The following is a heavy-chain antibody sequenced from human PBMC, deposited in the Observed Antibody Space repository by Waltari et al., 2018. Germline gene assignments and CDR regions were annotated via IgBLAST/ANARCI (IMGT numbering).Heavy chain of an antibody. CDR2: INYSGTT. J-gene: IGHJ2*01. CDR1: GGSVSTTNYY. Sequence: VQLQESGPGLVKPSETLSLTCTVSGGSVSTTNYYWAWIRQPPGKRLEWIGSINYSGTTYYNPSLKSRVTMSVDTSENQFSLKLRSVTAADTAVYYCARATFDFWGRGTLVTVSS. CDR3: ARATFDF. V-gene: IGHV4-39*01.